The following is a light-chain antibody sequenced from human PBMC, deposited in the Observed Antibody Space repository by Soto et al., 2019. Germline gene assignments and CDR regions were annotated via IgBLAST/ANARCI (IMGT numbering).Light chain of an antibody. J-gene: IGKJ1*01. CDR3: QQYNNWWT. Sequence: EIVLTQSPGTLSLSPGERATLSCRASQSVSNNYLAWYQQKPGQAPRLLIYGASNRATGIPDRFSGSGSGTEFTLTISSLQSEDFALYYCQQYNNWWTFGQGTKVDIK. CDR1: QSVSNN. V-gene: IGKV3D-15*01. CDR2: GAS.